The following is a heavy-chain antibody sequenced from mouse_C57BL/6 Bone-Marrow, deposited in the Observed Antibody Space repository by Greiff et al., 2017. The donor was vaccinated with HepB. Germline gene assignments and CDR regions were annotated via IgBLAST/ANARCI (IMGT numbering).Heavy chain of an antibody. J-gene: IGHJ4*01. CDR2: INPYNGGT. Sequence: DVQLQESGPVLVKPGASVKMSCKASGYTFTDYYMNWVKQSHGKSLEWIGVINPYNGGTSYNQKFKGKATLTVDKSSSTAYMELNSLTSEDSAVYYCARTLLLRSLMDYWGQGTSVTVSS. CDR1: GYTFTDYY. D-gene: IGHD1-1*01. V-gene: IGHV1-19*01. CDR3: ARTLLLRSLMDY.